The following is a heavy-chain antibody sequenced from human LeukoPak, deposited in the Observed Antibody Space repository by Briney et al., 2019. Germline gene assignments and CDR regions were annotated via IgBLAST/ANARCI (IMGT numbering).Heavy chain of an antibody. CDR2: ISGSGGST. D-gene: IGHD3-10*01. J-gene: IGHJ4*02. V-gene: IGHV3-23*01. CDR1: GFTFSSYA. Sequence: GGSLRLSCAASGFTFSSYAMSWVRQAPGKGLEWVSAISGSGGSTYYADSVKGRFTISRDNAKNSLYLQMNSLRAEDTAVYYCARVSGYYFDYWGQGTLVTVSS. CDR3: ARVSGYYFDY.